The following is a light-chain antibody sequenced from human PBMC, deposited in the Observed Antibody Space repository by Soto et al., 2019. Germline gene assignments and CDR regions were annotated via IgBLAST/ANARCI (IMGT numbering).Light chain of an antibody. Sequence: ALRMTQSPSSFSASTGDRVTITCRASQGISSYLAWYQQKPGEAPKLLIYAASTLQSGVPSRFSGSGSGTDFTLTIGSLQSEDFATYYCQQYYSYPRFGQGTKVEIK. CDR1: QGISSY. J-gene: IGKJ1*01. CDR3: QQYYSYPR. V-gene: IGKV1-8*01. CDR2: AAS.